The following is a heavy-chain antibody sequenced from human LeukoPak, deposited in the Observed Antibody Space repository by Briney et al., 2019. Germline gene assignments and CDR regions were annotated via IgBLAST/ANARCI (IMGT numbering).Heavy chain of an antibody. D-gene: IGHD5-18*01. Sequence: QPGGSLRLSCAASGFTVSSNYMSWVRQAPGKGLEWVSVIYSGGSTYYADSVKGRFTISRDNSKNTLYLQMNSLRAEDTAVYYCAREKMRRYSYGYAHWGQGTLVTVSS. CDR3: AREKMRRYSYGYAH. V-gene: IGHV3-66*01. CDR2: IYSGGST. CDR1: GFTVSSNY. J-gene: IGHJ4*02.